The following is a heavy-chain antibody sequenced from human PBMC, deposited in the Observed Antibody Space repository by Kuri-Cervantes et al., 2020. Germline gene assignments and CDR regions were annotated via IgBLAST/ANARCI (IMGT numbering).Heavy chain of an antibody. CDR2: IYYSGST. V-gene: IGHV4-61*01. D-gene: IGHD3-16*02. Sequence: SETLSLTCTVSGGSVSSGSYYWSWIRQPPGKGLEWIGYIYYSGSTNYNPSLKSRVTISVDTSKNQFSLKLSSVTAADTAVYYCARSPPPTSYDYIWGSYRPWFGYWGQGTLVTVSS. CDR3: ARSPPPTSYDYIWGSYRPWFGY. CDR1: GGSVSSGSYY. J-gene: IGHJ4*02.